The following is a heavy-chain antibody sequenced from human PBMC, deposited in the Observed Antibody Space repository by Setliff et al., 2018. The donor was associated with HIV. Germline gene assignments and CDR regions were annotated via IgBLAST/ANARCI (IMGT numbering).Heavy chain of an antibody. CDR3: TTCPSYYYDSSGYYGGSFDY. J-gene: IGHJ4*02. Sequence: GGSLRLSCTTSGFTFGDYAMSWVRQAPGKGLEWVGFIRSRAYGGTTEYAASVKGRFTISRDDSKSIAYLQMNILKTEDTAVYYCTTCPSYYYDSSGYYGGSFDYWGQGTLVTVSS. D-gene: IGHD3-22*01. V-gene: IGHV3-49*04. CDR1: GFTFGDYA. CDR2: IRSRAYGGTT.